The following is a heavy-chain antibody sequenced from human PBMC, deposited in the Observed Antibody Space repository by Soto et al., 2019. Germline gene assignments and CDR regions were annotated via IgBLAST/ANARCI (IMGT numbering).Heavy chain of an antibody. CDR2: IYSGGST. CDR1: GFTVSSNY. Sequence: EVQLVESGGGLVQSGGSLRLSCAASGFTVSSNYMSWVGQAPGKGLEWVSVIYSGGSTYYADSVKGRFTISRDNSKNTLYLQMNSLRAEDTAVYYCARERDSILGGDNYWGQGTLVTVSS. D-gene: IGHD3-16*01. J-gene: IGHJ4*02. V-gene: IGHV3-66*01. CDR3: ARERDSILGGDNY.